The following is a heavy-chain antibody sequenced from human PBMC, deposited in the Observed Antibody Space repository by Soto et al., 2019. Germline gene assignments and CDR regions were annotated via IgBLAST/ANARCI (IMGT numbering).Heavy chain of an antibody. CDR3: PRVNYDYVWGSYRRYGMDV. J-gene: IGHJ6*02. CDR1: GGSISSGGYS. V-gene: IGHV4-30-2*01. CDR2: IYHSGST. Sequence: QLQLQESGSGLVKPSQTLSLTCAVSGGSISSGGYSWSWIRQPPGKGLEWIGYIYHSGSTYYNPSLKSRVTISVDRSKNQFSLKLSSVTAADTAVYYCPRVNYDYVWGSYRRYGMDVWGQGTTVTVSS. D-gene: IGHD3-16*02.